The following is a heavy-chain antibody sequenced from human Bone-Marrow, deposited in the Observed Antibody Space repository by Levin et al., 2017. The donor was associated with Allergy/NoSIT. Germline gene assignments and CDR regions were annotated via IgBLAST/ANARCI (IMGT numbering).Heavy chain of an antibody. V-gene: IGHV3-9*01. Sequence: SLKISCAASGFSLDGYAMHWVRQAPGKGLEWVSGISSNSGTIGYADSVKGRFTISRDNAKNSLYLQMNSLRGEDSALYYGAKASNLRGSIAAADYWGQGTLVTVSS. CDR2: ISSNSGTI. CDR3: AKASNLRGSIAAADY. CDR1: GFSLDGYA. J-gene: IGHJ4*02. D-gene: IGHD6-13*01.